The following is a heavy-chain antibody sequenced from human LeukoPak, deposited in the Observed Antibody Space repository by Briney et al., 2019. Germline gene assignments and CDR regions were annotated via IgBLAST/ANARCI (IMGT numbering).Heavy chain of an antibody. D-gene: IGHD6-13*01. CDR3: ARRGITYSSSFFAY. CDR2: IFYSGST. Sequence: PSETLSLTCTVSGDSIGNSNYYWAWVRQPAGKGLEWLGSIFYSGSTYYNPSLKSRVTISVDTSKNQFSLNLHSVTAADTATYYCARRGITYSSSFFAYWGQGTLVTVSS. V-gene: IGHV4-39*01. CDR1: GDSIGNSNYY. J-gene: IGHJ4*02.